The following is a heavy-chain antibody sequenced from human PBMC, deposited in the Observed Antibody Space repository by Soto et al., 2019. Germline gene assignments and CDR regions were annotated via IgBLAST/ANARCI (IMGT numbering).Heavy chain of an antibody. D-gene: IGHD5-18*01. Sequence: GGSLRLSCVGSGLSLSNIWTSWVRQAPGKGLEWVANIKQGGTETYYVDSVKGRFTISKDHAKNSLYLQMNSLRVEDTALYYCASLDTARVETAGYSGQGTRVTVSS. CDR2: IKQGGTET. CDR3: ASLDTARVETAGY. V-gene: IGHV3-7*01. CDR1: GLSLSNIW. J-gene: IGHJ4*02.